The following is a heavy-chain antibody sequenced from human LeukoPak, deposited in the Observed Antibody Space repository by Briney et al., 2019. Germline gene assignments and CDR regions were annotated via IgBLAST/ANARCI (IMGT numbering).Heavy chain of an antibody. V-gene: IGHV3-23*01. CDR1: GFAFSTYG. J-gene: IGHJ4*02. Sequence: GGTLRLSCAASGFAFSTYGMSWVRQAPGKELEWVSIISANGGTTYYADSVRGRFTISRDNAKNSLYLQMNSLRAEDTAVYYCARDKQQLELDYWGQGTLVTVSS. CDR2: ISANGGTT. D-gene: IGHD6-13*01. CDR3: ARDKQQLELDY.